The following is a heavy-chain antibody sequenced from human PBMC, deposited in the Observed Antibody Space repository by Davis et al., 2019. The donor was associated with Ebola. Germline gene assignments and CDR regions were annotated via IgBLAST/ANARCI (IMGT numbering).Heavy chain of an antibody. CDR3: ARGRGRFGELIKNWFDP. D-gene: IGHD3-10*01. Sequence: ASVTVSCKASGYTFSSYGINWVRQATGQGLEWVGWMNPKSGNTGYAEKFQGRVTMTRNTSISTAYMELSSLRSEDTAVYYCARGRGRFGELIKNWFDPWGQGTLVTVSS. CDR2: MNPKSGNT. CDR1: GYTFSSYG. J-gene: IGHJ5*02. V-gene: IGHV1-8*02.